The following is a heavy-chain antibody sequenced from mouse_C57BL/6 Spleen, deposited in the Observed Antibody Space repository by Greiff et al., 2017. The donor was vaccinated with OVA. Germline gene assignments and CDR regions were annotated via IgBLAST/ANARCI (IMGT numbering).Heavy chain of an antibody. V-gene: IGHV1-5*01. Sequence: EVQLQQSGTVLARPGASVKMSCKTSGYTFTSYWMHWVKQRPGQGLEWIGAIYPGNSDPSYNQKFKGKAKLTAVTSASTAYMELSSLTNEDSAVYYCTRGAVVGRGYFDVWGTGTTVTVSS. J-gene: IGHJ1*03. D-gene: IGHD1-1*01. CDR3: TRGAVVGRGYFDV. CDR2: IYPGNSDP. CDR1: GYTFTSYW.